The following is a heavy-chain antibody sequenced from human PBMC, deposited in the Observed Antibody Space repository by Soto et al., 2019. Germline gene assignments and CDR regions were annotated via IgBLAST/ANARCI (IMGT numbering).Heavy chain of an antibody. Sequence: QVQLVQSGAEEKKPGASVKVSCKASGYTFTSYAMHWVRQAPGQRLEWMGWINAGNGNTKYSQKFQGRVTITRDTSASTAYMELSSLRSEDTAVYYCAMPHNNWNYLPRDYYYYGMDVWGQGTTVTVSS. CDR3: AMPHNNWNYLPRDYYYYGMDV. D-gene: IGHD1-7*01. CDR2: INAGNGNT. V-gene: IGHV1-3*05. CDR1: GYTFTSYA. J-gene: IGHJ6*02.